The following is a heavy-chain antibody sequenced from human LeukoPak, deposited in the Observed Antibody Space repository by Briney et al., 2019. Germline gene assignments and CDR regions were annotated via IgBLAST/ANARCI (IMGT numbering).Heavy chain of an antibody. CDR1: GFTVDDYA. V-gene: IGHV3-43*01. CDR2: ISWDGKIT. Sequence: PGGSLRLSCAASGFTVDDYAMHWVRQAPGKGLEWVSLISWDGKITHYAEAVKGRFIISRDNSKNSLDLQMSRLRHEDTAFYYCARDKGADVQPGGFESWGQGTLVTVSA. CDR3: ARDKGADVQPGGFES. J-gene: IGHJ4*02. D-gene: IGHD2-8*02.